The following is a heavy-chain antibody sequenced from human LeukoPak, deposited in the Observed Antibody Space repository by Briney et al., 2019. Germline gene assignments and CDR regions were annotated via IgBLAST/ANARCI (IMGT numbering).Heavy chain of an antibody. CDR2: ISDGAGRT. CDR3: AKYRTSPPYGLDV. CDR1: GFTFSTYA. J-gene: IGHJ6*02. D-gene: IGHD1-26*01. Sequence: PGGSLRLSCAASGFTFSTYAMNWVRQAPGKGLEWVSGISDGAGRTWYADSVKGRFTISRDNSKNTLYLQMNSLRVEDTATYYCAKYRTSPPYGLDVWGQGTTVTVSS. V-gene: IGHV3-23*01.